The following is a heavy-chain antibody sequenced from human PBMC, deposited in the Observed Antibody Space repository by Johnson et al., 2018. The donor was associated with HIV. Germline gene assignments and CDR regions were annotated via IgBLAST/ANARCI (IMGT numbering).Heavy chain of an antibody. D-gene: IGHD3-3*01. CDR2: IRSKANDYAT. CDR1: GFTFSGPA. V-gene: IGHV3-73*02. J-gene: IGHJ3*01. CDR3: TPAGGRDTIVGGANDPFDV. Sequence: EVQLVESGGGLVQPGGSLKLSCAASGFTFSGPAIHWVRQASGKGLEWVGRIRSKANDYATAYAASVKGRFTISRDDSKNTAYLQINSLKTEDTAVYYWTPAGGRDTIVGGANDPFDVWGQGAMDTVAS.